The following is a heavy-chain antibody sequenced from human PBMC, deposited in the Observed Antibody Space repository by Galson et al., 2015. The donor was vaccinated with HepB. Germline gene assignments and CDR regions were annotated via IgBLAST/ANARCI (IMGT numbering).Heavy chain of an antibody. Sequence: SLRLSCAASGFTFSSYAMSWVRQAPGKGLEWVSAISGSGGSTYYADSVKGRFTISRDNSKNTLHLQMNSLRAEDTAVYYCAKDRPGGSLVIIKERHFDYWGQGTLVTVSS. CDR1: GFTFSSYA. CDR2: ISGSGGST. D-gene: IGHD3-3*01. J-gene: IGHJ4*02. CDR3: AKDRPGGSLVIIKERHFDY. V-gene: IGHV3-23*01.